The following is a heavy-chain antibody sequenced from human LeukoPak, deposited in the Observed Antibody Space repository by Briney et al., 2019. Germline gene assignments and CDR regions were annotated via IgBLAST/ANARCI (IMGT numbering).Heavy chain of an antibody. CDR3: ANNFDY. V-gene: IGHV3-33*06. Sequence: GGSLRLSCAASGFTFSNYGMHWVRQAPGKGLEWVAVIWHDGSNKYYADSVKGRFTISRDNSKNTLYLQMNSLRAEDTAVYYCANNFDYWGQGTLITVSS. CDR2: IWHDGSNK. CDR1: GFTFSNYG. J-gene: IGHJ4*02.